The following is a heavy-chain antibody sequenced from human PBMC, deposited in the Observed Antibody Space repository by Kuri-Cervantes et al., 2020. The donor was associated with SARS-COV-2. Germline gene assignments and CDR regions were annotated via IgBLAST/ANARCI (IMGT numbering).Heavy chain of an antibody. CDR2: IYYSGST. J-gene: IGHJ6*03. D-gene: IGHD6-13*01. CDR1: GGSISSYY. V-gene: IGHV4-39*07. CDR3: AVYSSSPYYYYMDV. Sequence: GSLRLSCTVSGGSISSYYWSWIRQPPGKGLEWIGSIYYSGSTYYNPSLKSRVTISVDTSKNQFSLKLSSVTAADTAVYYCAVYSSSPYYYYMDVWGKGTTVTVSS.